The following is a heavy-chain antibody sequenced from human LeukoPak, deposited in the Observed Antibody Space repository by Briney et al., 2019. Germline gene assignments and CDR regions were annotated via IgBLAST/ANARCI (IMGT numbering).Heavy chain of an antibody. J-gene: IGHJ4*02. V-gene: IGHV1-69*13. CDR1: GGTFSSYA. Sequence: ASVKVSCKTSGGTFSSYAISWVRQAPGQGLEWMGGIIPIFGTANYTQKFQGRVTITADESTSTAYMELSSLRSEDTAVYYCARVDGFSVPHWGQGTLVTVSS. CDR2: IIPIFGTA. D-gene: IGHD3-9*01. CDR3: ARVDGFSVPH.